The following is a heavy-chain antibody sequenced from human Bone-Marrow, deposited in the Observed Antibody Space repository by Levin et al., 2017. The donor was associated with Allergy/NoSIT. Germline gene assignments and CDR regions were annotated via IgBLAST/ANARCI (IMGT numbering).Heavy chain of an antibody. CDR1: GDRVSTSSVA. CDR2: TYYRSKWSN. Sequence: SQTLSLTCAISGDRVSTSSVAWNWIRQSPSRGLEWLGRTYYRSKWSNDYAVSVKSRITINPDTSRNQFSLQLNSVTPEDTAVYYCVRGAKSEFDYWGQGTLVTVSS. J-gene: IGHJ4*02. V-gene: IGHV6-1*01. CDR3: VRGAKSEFDY.